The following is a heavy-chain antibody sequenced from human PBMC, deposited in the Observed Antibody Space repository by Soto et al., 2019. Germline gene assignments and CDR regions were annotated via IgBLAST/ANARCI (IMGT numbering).Heavy chain of an antibody. CDR2: ISYDGSNK. D-gene: IGHD4-17*01. J-gene: IGHJ2*01. CDR1: GFTFSSYG. CDR3: AKVAAYGPKTYCYFDL. V-gene: IGHV3-30*18. Sequence: QVQLVESGGDVVQPGRSLRLSCAASGFTFSSYGMHWVRQAPGKGLEWVAVISYDGSNKYYADSVKGRFTISRDNSKNTLYLQMNSLRAEDTAVYYCAKVAAYGPKTYCYFDLWGRGTPVIVSP.